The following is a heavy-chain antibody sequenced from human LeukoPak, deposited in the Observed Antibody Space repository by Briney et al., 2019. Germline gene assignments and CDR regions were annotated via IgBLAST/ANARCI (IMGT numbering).Heavy chain of an antibody. Sequence: GGSLRLSCAASGFTFSSSAMSWVRRAPGKGLEWVSAISGSGGSTYYADSVKGRFTISRDNSKNTLYLQMNSLRAEDTAVYYCAKDTEWLVRPHYFDYWGQGTLVTVSS. CDR3: AKDTEWLVRPHYFDY. D-gene: IGHD6-19*01. CDR1: GFTFSSSA. J-gene: IGHJ4*02. V-gene: IGHV3-23*01. CDR2: ISGSGGST.